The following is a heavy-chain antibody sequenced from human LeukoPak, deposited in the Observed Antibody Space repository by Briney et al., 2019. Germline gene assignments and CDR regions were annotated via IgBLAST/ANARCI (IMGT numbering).Heavy chain of an antibody. CDR1: GGAISSYY. J-gene: IGHJ3*02. D-gene: IGHD6-6*01. CDR3: ARDSSTTDAFDI. V-gene: IGHV4-59*12. CDR2: IYYSGST. Sequence: SETLSLTCTVSGGAISSYYWSWIRQPPGNGLEGCGDIYYSGSTNYNPSLKSRVTISVDTSKTQFSLKLSSVTAADTAVYYCARDSSTTDAFDIWGQGTMVTVSS.